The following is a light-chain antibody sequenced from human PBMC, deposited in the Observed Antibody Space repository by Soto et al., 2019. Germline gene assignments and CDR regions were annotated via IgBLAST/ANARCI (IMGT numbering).Light chain of an antibody. J-gene: IGKJ1*01. CDR1: QSISTY. V-gene: IGKV3D-15*01. CDR3: QQYNNWPRT. Sequence: EVLLTQSPATLSLSPGESVTLSCRASQSISTYLAWYQQKPGQAPRLLIYGASTRATGIPARFSGSGSGTEFTLTISSLQSEDFAVYYCQQYNNWPRTFGQGTKVDIK. CDR2: GAS.